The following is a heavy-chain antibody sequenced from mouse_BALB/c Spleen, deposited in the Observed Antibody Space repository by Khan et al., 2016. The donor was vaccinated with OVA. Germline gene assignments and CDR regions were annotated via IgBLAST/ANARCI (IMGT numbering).Heavy chain of an antibody. V-gene: IGHV14-1*02. Sequence: VQLQQSGAELVRPGALVKLSCKASGFNIKDYYMHWVKQRPEQGLEWIGWIDPENGNTIYDPKFQGKASITADTSSNTAYLQLSSLTSEDTAVYYCARDGYSPWFAYWGQGTLGTVSA. CDR3: ARDGYSPWFAY. D-gene: IGHD2-3*01. J-gene: IGHJ3*01. CDR2: IDPENGNT. CDR1: GFNIKDYY.